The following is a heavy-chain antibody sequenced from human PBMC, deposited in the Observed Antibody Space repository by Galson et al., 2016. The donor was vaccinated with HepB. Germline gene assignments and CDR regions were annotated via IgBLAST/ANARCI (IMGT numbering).Heavy chain of an antibody. CDR3: TNPSLLKDFDFFWGSPLGVDV. D-gene: IGHD3-16*01. CDR2: ISGSGSST. Sequence: SLRLSCAASGFTFYSSAMTWVRQAPGKGLEWVSTISGSGSSTYYADSVKGRFTISRDNSKNTLFLQMDRLRVDDTAVYYCTNPSLLKDFDFFWGSPLGVDVWGQGTTVIVSS. J-gene: IGHJ6*02. CDR1: GFTFYSSA. V-gene: IGHV3-23*01.